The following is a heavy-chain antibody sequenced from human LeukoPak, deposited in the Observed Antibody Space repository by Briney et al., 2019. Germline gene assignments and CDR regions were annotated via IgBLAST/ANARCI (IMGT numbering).Heavy chain of an antibody. D-gene: IGHD3-10*01. Sequence: PGGSLILSCAASGFPFSAYWMLWARQAPGKGLVWVSRITSDGATSYADSVKGRFTISRKNAKNTLYLQLNSLRAEDTAVYYCARIDRVTDFWGQGTLVTVSS. V-gene: IGHV3-74*01. J-gene: IGHJ4*02. CDR1: GFPFSAYW. CDR2: ITSDGAT. CDR3: ARIDRVTDF.